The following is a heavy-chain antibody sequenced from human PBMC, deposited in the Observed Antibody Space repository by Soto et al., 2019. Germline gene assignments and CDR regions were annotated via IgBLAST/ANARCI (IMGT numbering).Heavy chain of an antibody. CDR3: ARQLNNWNEDNWFDP. Sequence: PSETLSLTCTVSGGSISSSSYYWGWIRQPPGKGLEWIGSIYYSGSTYYNPSLKSRVTISVDTSKNQFSLKLSSVTAADTAVYYCARQLNNWNEDNWFDPWGQGTLVTVSS. CDR2: IYYSGST. J-gene: IGHJ5*02. D-gene: IGHD1-1*01. V-gene: IGHV4-39*01. CDR1: GGSISSSSYY.